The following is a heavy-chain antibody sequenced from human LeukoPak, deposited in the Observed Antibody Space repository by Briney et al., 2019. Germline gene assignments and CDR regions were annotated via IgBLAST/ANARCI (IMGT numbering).Heavy chain of an antibody. CDR2: ISSSSYI. V-gene: IGHV3-21*01. Sequence: GGSLRLSCAASGCTFSSYSMNWVRQAPGKGLGWVSSISSSSYIYYADSVKGRFTISRDNAKNSLYLQMNSLRAEDTAVYYCAREAVTAKTFSLDYWGQGTLVTVSS. CDR3: AREAVTAKTFSLDY. J-gene: IGHJ4*02. CDR1: GCTFSSYS. D-gene: IGHD2-21*02.